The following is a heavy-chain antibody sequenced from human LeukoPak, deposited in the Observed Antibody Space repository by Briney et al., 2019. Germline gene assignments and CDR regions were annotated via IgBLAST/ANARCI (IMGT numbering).Heavy chain of an antibody. CDR3: ARVGYCSSTSCPRFAFDI. V-gene: IGHV3-30-3*01. D-gene: IGHD2-2*03. CDR2: ISYDGSNK. Sequence: PGGSLRLSCAASGFTFSSYAMHWVRQAPGKGLEWVAVISYDGSNKYYADSVKGRFTISRDNSKNTLYLQMNSLRAEDTAVYYCARVGYCSSTSCPRFAFDIWGQGTMVTVSS. J-gene: IGHJ3*02. CDR1: GFTFSSYA.